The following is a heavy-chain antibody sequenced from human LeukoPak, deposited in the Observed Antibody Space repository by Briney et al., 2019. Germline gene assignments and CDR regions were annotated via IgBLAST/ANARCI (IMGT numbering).Heavy chain of an antibody. D-gene: IGHD5-12*01. V-gene: IGHV1-2*02. Sequence: ASVKVSCEASGYTFTGYYMHWVRQAPGQGLEWMGWINPNSGGTNYAQKFQGRVTMTRDTSISTAYMELSRLRSDDTAVYYCARGYILNEAFDIWGQGTMVTVSS. CDR2: INPNSGGT. J-gene: IGHJ3*02. CDR1: GYTFTGYY. CDR3: ARGYILNEAFDI.